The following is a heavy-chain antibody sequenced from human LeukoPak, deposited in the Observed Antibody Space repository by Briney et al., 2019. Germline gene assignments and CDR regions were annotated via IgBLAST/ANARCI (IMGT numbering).Heavy chain of an antibody. CDR3: ARDLRPADTTGYYSHFDY. V-gene: IGHV3-30*09. D-gene: IGHD3-22*01. CDR2: ISSDGINT. J-gene: IGHJ4*02. Sequence: PGRPLRLSCAASGFAFNTYALHWVRQAPGKGLEWVAIISSDGINTYYADSVEGRFGISRDNSKNMLYLQMDSLRAEDTAMYYCARDLRPADTTGYYSHFDYWGQGTLVTVSS. CDR1: GFAFNTYA.